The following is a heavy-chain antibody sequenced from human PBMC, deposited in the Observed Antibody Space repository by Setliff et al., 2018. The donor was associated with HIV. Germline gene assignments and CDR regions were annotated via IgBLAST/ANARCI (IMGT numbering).Heavy chain of an antibody. CDR1: DGSISGHD. J-gene: IGHJ6*03. CDR2: VYYSGTT. V-gene: IGHV4-59*11. CDR3: ARGAGYSYFDYYYYYMDV. Sequence: PSETLSLTCSVSDGSISGHDWSWIRQPPGKGLEWIGHVYYSGTTNYNPSLKSRVSISVDTSKKQFSLKLSSVTAADTAVYYCARGAGYSYFDYYYYYMDVWGKGTTVTVSS. D-gene: IGHD5-18*01.